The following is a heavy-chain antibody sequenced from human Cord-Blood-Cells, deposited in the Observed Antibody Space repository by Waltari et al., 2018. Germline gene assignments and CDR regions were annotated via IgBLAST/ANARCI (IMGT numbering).Heavy chain of an antibody. CDR2: IVVGSGNT. J-gene: IGHJ6*02. CDR1: GFTFTSSA. V-gene: IGHV1-58*01. CDR3: AADGINDILTGYYGMDV. Sequence: QMQLVQSGPEVKKPGTSVKVSCKASGFTFTSSAVQWVRQARGQRLEWIGWIVVGSGNTNYAQKFQKRVTITRDMSTSTAYMELSSLRSEDTAVYYCAADGINDILTGYYGMDVWGQGTTVTVSS. D-gene: IGHD3-9*01.